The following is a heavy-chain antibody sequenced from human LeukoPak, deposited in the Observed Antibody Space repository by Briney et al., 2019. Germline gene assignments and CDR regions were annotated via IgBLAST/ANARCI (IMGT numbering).Heavy chain of an antibody. V-gene: IGHV3-30*18. Sequence: GRSLRLSCAASGFTFSSYGMHWVRQAPGKGLEWVAVISYDGSNKYYADSVKGRFTISRDNSKNTLYLQMNSLRAEDTAVYYCAKDAGSAYYYAMGYWGQGTLVTVSS. J-gene: IGHJ4*02. D-gene: IGHD3-22*01. CDR3: AKDAGSAYYYAMGY. CDR1: GFTFSSYG. CDR2: ISYDGSNK.